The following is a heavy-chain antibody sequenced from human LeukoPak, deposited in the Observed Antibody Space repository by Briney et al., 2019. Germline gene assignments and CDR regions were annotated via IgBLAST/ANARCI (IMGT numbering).Heavy chain of an antibody. D-gene: IGHD6-13*01. CDR1: GYTFTSFP. V-gene: IGHV1-69*06. CDR3: ARDEIAAAGSAEYFQH. CDR2: IIPIFGTA. Sequence: SVKVSCKASGYTFTSFPVNWVRQAPGQGLEWMGGIIPIFGTANYAQKFQGRVTITADKSTSTAYMELSSLRSEDTAVYYCARDEIAAAGSAEYFQHWGQGTLVTVSS. J-gene: IGHJ1*01.